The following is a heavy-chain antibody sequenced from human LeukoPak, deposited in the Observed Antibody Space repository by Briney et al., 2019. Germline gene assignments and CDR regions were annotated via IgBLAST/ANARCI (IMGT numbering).Heavy chain of an antibody. CDR2: ISSSSSYI. Sequence: PGGSLRLSCAASGFTFSSYSMNWVRQAPGKGLEWVSSISSSSSYIYYADSVKGRFTISRDNAKNSLYLQMNSLRAEDTAVYYCARSELSSGWWDVIGEPTNAFDIWGQGTMVTVSS. D-gene: IGHD6-19*01. V-gene: IGHV3-21*01. CDR3: ARSELSSGWWDVIGEPTNAFDI. CDR1: GFTFSSYS. J-gene: IGHJ3*02.